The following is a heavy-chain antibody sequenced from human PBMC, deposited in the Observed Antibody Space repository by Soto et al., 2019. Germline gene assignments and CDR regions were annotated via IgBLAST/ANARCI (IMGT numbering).Heavy chain of an antibody. Sequence: QVQLVESGGGVVQPGRSLRLSCAASGFTFSSYGMHWVRQAPGKGLEWVAVIWYDGSNKYYADYVKGRFTISRDNSKNTLYLQMNSLRAEDTAVYYCARGGPMVRGVTLYYYYGMDVWGQGTTVTVSS. CDR1: GFTFSSYG. D-gene: IGHD3-10*01. J-gene: IGHJ6*02. V-gene: IGHV3-33*01. CDR2: IWYDGSNK. CDR3: ARGGPMVRGVTLYYYYGMDV.